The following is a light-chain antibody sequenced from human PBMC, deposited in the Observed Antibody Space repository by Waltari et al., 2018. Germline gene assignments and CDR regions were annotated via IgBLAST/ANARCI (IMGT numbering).Light chain of an antibody. CDR1: SNDVGNNY. J-gene: IGLJ2*01. Sequence: QSALTQPASVSGSPGQSITISCTGTSNDVGNNYVSWYQQKQGKVPKLMIYYVNKRPSVISIRFSGSKSGNTASLTISGLQAEDEADYYCSSFTNSNTFVLFGGGTKLTVL. CDR2: YVN. CDR3: SSFTNSNTFVL. V-gene: IGLV2-14*01.